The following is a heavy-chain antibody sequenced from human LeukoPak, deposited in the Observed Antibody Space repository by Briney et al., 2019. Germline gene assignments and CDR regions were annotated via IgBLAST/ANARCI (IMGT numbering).Heavy chain of an antibody. CDR1: GFTLSNYW. J-gene: IGHJ4*02. D-gene: IGHD6-19*01. V-gene: IGHV3-7*03. CDR2: IKQDGSEK. Sequence: PGGSLRPSCAASGFTLSNYWMSWVRQAPGKGLEWVANIKQDGSEKYYVDSVKGRFTISRDNAKNSLYLQMDSLRVEDTAFYYCAKDNRRHYTSGPNPDSLHWGQGALVTVSS. CDR3: AKDNRRHYTSGPNPDSLH.